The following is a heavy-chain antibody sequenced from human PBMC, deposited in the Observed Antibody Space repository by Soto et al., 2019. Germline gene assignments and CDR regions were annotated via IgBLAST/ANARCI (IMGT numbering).Heavy chain of an antibody. CDR1: GGSISSGDYY. J-gene: IGHJ6*02. D-gene: IGHD2-2*01. CDR3: ARTLPAAISGMDV. CDR2: IYYSGST. V-gene: IGHV4-30-4*01. Sequence: KASETLSLTCTVSGGSISSGDYYWSWIRQPPGKGLEWIGYIYYSGSTYYNPSLKSRVTISVDTSKNQFSLKLSSVTAADTAVYYCARTLPAAISGMDVWGQGTTVTVSS.